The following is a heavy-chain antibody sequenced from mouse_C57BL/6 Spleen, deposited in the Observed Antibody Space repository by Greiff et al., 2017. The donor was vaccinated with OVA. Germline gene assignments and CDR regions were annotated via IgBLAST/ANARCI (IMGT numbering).Heavy chain of an antibody. CDR1: GFTFTDYY. Sequence: EVMLVESGGGLVQPGGSLSLSCAASGFTFTDYYMSWVRQPPGKALEWLGFIRNKANGYTTEYSASVKGRFTISRDNSQSILYLQMNALRAEDSATYYCARYDYGSSPWFAYWGQGTLVTVSA. CDR2: IRNKANGYTT. V-gene: IGHV7-3*01. D-gene: IGHD1-1*01. CDR3: ARYDYGSSPWFAY. J-gene: IGHJ3*01.